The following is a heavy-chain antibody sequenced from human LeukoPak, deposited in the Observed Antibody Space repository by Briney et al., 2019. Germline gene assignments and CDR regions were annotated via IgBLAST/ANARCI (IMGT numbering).Heavy chain of an antibody. CDR1: GFTFSNAW. D-gene: IGHD3-22*01. V-gene: IGHV3-15*01. CDR3: TTDYYYDSSGYYPYFDY. Sequence: GGSLRLPCAASGFTFSNAWMSWVRQAPGKGLEWVGRIKSKTDGGTTDYAAPVKGRFTISRDDSKNTLYLQMNSLKTEDTAVYYCTTDYYYDSSGYYPYFDYWGQGTLVTVSS. J-gene: IGHJ4*02. CDR2: IKSKTDGGTT.